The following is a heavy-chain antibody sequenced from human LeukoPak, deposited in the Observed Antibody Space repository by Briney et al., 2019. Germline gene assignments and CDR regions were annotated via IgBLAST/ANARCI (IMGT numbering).Heavy chain of an antibody. CDR3: TRDFSSRWYTELFDH. J-gene: IGHJ4*02. CDR2: ISSSSSYI. CDR1: GFTFSSYS. Sequence: GGSLRLSCAASGFTFSSYSMNWVRQAPGKGLEWVSSISSSSSYIYYADSVKGRFTISRDNAKNSLYLQMNSLRAEDTAFYYCTRDFSSRWYTELFDHWGRGTLVTVSS. V-gene: IGHV3-21*04. D-gene: IGHD6-13*01.